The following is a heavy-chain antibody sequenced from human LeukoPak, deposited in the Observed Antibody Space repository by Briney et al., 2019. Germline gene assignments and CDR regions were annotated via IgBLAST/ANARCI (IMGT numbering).Heavy chain of an antibody. Sequence: PSETLSLTCTVSGGSINSGSYYWSWIRQPAGKGLEWIGRIYTSGSTKYNPSLKSRVTISVDTSKNQFSLKLSSVTAADTAVYYCARSFYCSGGSCLQPWGQGTLVTVSS. CDR1: GGSINSGSYY. CDR3: ARSFYCSGGSCLQP. D-gene: IGHD2-15*01. V-gene: IGHV4-61*02. CDR2: IYTSGST. J-gene: IGHJ5*02.